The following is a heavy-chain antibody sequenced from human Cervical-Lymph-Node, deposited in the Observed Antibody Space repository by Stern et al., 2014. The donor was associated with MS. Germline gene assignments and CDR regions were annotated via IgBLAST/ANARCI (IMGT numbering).Heavy chain of an antibody. J-gene: IGHJ4*02. CDR2: INTNPGNP. V-gene: IGHV7-4-1*02. D-gene: IGHD3-22*01. CDR3: ARDLRDISGYYLDS. CDR1: GYSFNRYA. Sequence: VQLVESGSELRKPGASVKVSCKASGYSFNRYAVTWVRQAPGQGLEWLGWINTNPGNPTYAQGFTGRFVFSLDPSVSTTYLHISSLKAEDTVVYYCARDLRDISGYYLDSWGQGSLVTVSS.